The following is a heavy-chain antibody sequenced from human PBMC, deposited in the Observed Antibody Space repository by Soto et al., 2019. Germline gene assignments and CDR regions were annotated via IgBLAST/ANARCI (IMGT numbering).Heavy chain of an antibody. CDR1: GGSISSYY. CDR3: ARGPRYYYDSSGYISNWFDP. CDR2: IYYSGST. J-gene: IGHJ5*02. D-gene: IGHD3-22*01. Sequence: SETLSLTCTVSGGSISSYYWSWIRQPPGKGLEWIGYIYYSGSTNYNPSLKSRVTISVDTSKNQFSLKLSSVTAADTAVYYCARGPRYYYDSSGYISNWFDPWGQGTLVTV. V-gene: IGHV4-59*01.